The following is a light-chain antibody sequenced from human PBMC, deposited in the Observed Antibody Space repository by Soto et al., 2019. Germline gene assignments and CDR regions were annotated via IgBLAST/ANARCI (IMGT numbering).Light chain of an antibody. CDR1: QSVRSN. Sequence: EIVITQSPAPLSVSPGGRATLFCTASQSVRSNLAWYQQKPGQAPRLLIYGASTRATGIPARFSVSGSGTEFTLTISSLQSEDFAVYYCQQYNNWWTFGQGTKVDIK. CDR2: GAS. J-gene: IGKJ1*01. CDR3: QQYNNWWT. V-gene: IGKV3-15*01.